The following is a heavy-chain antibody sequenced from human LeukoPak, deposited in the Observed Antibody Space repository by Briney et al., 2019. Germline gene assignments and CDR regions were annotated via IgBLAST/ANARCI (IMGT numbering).Heavy chain of an antibody. CDR2: MNPNSGNT. CDR3: ARGRWRWLQCPLGY. D-gene: IGHD5-12*01. Sequence: ASVNVSCKASGYTFTSYDINWVRQATGQGLEWMGWMNPNSGNTGYAQKFQGRVTMTRNTSISTAYMELSSLRSEDTAVYYCARGRWRWLQCPLGYWGQGTLVTVSS. V-gene: IGHV1-8*01. CDR1: GYTFTSYD. J-gene: IGHJ4*02.